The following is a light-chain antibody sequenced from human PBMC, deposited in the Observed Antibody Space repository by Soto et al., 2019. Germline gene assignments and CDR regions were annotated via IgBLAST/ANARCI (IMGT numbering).Light chain of an antibody. J-gene: IGLJ3*02. CDR3: TSYTPTGALV. V-gene: IGLV2-14*01. CDR2: EVR. CDR1: NTDVGGYNY. Sequence: QSVLTQPASVSGPPGQSITVSCTGTNTDVGGYNYVSWYQHRPGKAPRLMIYEVRNRLSGVSNRFSGSKSGNTASLTISGLQSEDEADYYCTSYTPTGALVFGSGTKLTVL.